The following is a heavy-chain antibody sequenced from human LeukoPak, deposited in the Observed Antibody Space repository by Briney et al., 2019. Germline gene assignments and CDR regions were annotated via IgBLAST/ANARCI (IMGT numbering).Heavy chain of an antibody. CDR3: ARDLIAVAGTRGSNDY. Sequence: NPSETLSLTCAVYGVSFSGYYWSWLRQPPGKGLEWLGEINHSGSTNYNPSLKSRVTISVDTSKNQFSLKLSSVTAADTAVYYCARDLIAVAGTRGSNDYWGQGTLVTVSS. J-gene: IGHJ4*02. V-gene: IGHV4-34*01. CDR1: GVSFSGYY. D-gene: IGHD6-19*01. CDR2: INHSGST.